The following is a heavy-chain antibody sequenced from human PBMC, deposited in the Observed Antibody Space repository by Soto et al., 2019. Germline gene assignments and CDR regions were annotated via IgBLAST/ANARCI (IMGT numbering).Heavy chain of an antibody. V-gene: IGHV4-34*01. CDR3: ARGLLSETSYSGAWYYFDN. D-gene: IGHD2-15*01. Sequence: SETLSLTCAVYGGSFSGYIWTWIRQSPGKGPQWIGQINDSGSSYYNPSLKSRVTISLLSSSDRFSLELSSVTAADTAVYYCARGLLSETSYSGAWYYFDNWIKGTLVTVSS. J-gene: IGHJ4*02. CDR2: INDSGSS. CDR1: GGSFSGYI.